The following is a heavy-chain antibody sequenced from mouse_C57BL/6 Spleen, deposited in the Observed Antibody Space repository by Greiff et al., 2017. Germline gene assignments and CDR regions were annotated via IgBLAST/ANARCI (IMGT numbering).Heavy chain of an antibody. CDR1: GFTFSDYG. J-gene: IGHJ1*03. CDR2: ISSGSSTI. V-gene: IGHV5-17*01. CDR3: AGSPIHYGTLWYFDV. D-gene: IGHD1-1*01. Sequence: DVKLVESGGGLVKPGGSLKLSCAASGFTFSDYGMHWVRQAPEKGLEWVAYISSGSSTIYYADTVKGRYTISRDNSKNTLFLQMTSLVSEDTARYTCAGSPIHYGTLWYFDVWGTGTTVTGSS.